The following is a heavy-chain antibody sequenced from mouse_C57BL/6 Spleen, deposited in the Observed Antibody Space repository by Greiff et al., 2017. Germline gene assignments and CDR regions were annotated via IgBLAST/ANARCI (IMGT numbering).Heavy chain of an antibody. V-gene: IGHV5-9*01. D-gene: IGHD2-3*01. CDR3: ARIYDGYSYFDY. J-gene: IGHJ2*01. CDR1: GFTFSSYT. CDR2: ISGGGGNT. Sequence: EVQGVESGGGLVKPGGSLKLSCAASGFTFSSYTMSWVRQTPEKRLEWVATISGGGGNTYYPDSVKGRFTISRDNAKNTLYLQMSSLRSEDTALYYCARIYDGYSYFDYWGQGTTLTASS.